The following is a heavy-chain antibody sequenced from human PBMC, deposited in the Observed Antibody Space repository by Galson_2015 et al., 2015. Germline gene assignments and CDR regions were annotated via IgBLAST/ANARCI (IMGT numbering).Heavy chain of an antibody. Sequence: SLRLSCAASGFTFSSYAMSWVRQAPGKGLEWVSSISGGGGSTYYADSVKGRFTISGDNSKNTLYLQMNSLRAEDTAVYYCARGTYSTGWSNYWGQGTLVTVSS. D-gene: IGHD6-19*01. CDR1: GFTFSSYA. V-gene: IGHV3-23*01. CDR2: ISGGGGST. J-gene: IGHJ4*02. CDR3: ARGTYSTGWSNY.